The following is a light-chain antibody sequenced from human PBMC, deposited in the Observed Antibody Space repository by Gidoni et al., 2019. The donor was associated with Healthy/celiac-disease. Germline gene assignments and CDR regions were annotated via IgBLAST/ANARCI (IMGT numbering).Light chain of an antibody. CDR1: QSVSSSY. Sequence: EIVLPQSPGTLSLSPGERSTLSSRASQSVSSSYLAWYQQKPGQAPRLLIYGASSRATGIPDRFSGSGSGTDFTLTISRLEPEDFAVYYCQQYGSSHYSFGQGTKLEIK. V-gene: IGKV3-20*01. CDR3: QQYGSSHYS. J-gene: IGKJ2*03. CDR2: GAS.